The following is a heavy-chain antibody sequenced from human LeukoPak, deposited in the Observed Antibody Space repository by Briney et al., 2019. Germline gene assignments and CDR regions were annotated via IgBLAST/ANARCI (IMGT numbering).Heavy chain of an antibody. D-gene: IGHD3-3*01. CDR3: ARQGGDDFWSGYYAENWFDP. Sequence: GESLKISCKGSGYSFTSYWIGWVRQMPGKGPEWMGIIYPGDSDTRYSPSFQGQVTISADKSISTAYLQWSSLKASDTAMYYCARQGGDDFWSGYYAENWFDPWGQGTLVTVSS. CDR2: IYPGDSDT. CDR1: GYSFTSYW. V-gene: IGHV5-51*01. J-gene: IGHJ5*02.